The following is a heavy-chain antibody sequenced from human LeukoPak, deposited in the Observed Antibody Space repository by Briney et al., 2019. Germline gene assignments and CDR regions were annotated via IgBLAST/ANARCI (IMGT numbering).Heavy chain of an antibody. CDR3: ARDFFAAAGPIYFDY. CDR2: IKQDGSEK. Sequence: PGGSLRLSCAASGFTFSSYWMSWVRQAPGKGLEWVANIKQDGSEKYYVDSVKGRFTISRDNAKNSLYLQMNSLRAEDTAVYYCARDFFAAAGPIYFDYWGQGTPVTVSS. V-gene: IGHV3-7*01. D-gene: IGHD6-13*01. J-gene: IGHJ4*02. CDR1: GFTFSSYW.